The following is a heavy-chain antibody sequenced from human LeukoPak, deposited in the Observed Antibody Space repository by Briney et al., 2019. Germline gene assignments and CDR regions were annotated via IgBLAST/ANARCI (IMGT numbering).Heavy chain of an antibody. Sequence: GGSLRLSCAASGFTFSSYGMHWVRQAPGKGLEWVAFIRYDGSNKYYADSVKGRFTISRDNSKNTLYLQMNSLRAEDTAVYYCARSGLRFGPYYMDVWGKGTTVTVSS. J-gene: IGHJ6*03. V-gene: IGHV3-30*02. CDR3: ARSGLRFGPYYMDV. CDR2: IRYDGSNK. D-gene: IGHD3-3*01. CDR1: GFTFSSYG.